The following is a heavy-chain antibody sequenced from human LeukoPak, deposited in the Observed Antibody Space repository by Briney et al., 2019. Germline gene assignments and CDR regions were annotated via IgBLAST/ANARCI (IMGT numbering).Heavy chain of an antibody. CDR3: AREGGVVDY. V-gene: IGHV4-39*07. J-gene: IGHJ4*02. D-gene: IGHD3-16*01. CDR2: IYYSGST. Sequence: SQTLSLTCTVSGGSISSSTYYWGWIRQPPGKGLEWIGSIYYSGSTYYNPSLKSRVTISVDTSKNQLSLKLSSVTAADTAAYYCAREGGVVDYWGQGTLVTVSS. CDR1: GGSISSSTYY.